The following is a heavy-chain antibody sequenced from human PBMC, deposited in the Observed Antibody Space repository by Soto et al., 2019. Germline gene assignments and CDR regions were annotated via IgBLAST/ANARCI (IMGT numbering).Heavy chain of an antibody. CDR2: VYSSGGT. D-gene: IGHD2-15*01. V-gene: IGHV4-61*01. CDR1: GGSVSSGSYY. CDR3: ARDRPLHPSYHYYGMDV. J-gene: IGHJ6*01. Sequence: SDTLSLTCSVSGGSVSSGSYYWSWIRQPPGKGLEWVGYVYSSGGTSYNPSLKSRVTISLDTSKNQFSLKLSSVTAADTAVYYCARDRPLHPSYHYYGMDVWGQGITVT.